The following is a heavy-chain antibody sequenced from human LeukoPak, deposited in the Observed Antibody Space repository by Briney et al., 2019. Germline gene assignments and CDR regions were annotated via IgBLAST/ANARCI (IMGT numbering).Heavy chain of an antibody. CDR3: AKDRGRAEYTSSWYIFDAFDI. V-gene: IGHV3-30*02. D-gene: IGHD6-13*01. J-gene: IGHJ3*02. Sequence: GGSLRLSCAASGFPFSSYGMHWVRQAPGKGLQWVAYIRYDGSVEYYADSVKGRFTISRDNSKNTLYLQMNSLRAEDTAVYYCAKDRGRAEYTSSWYIFDAFDIWGQGTMVTVSS. CDR2: IRYDGSVE. CDR1: GFPFSSYG.